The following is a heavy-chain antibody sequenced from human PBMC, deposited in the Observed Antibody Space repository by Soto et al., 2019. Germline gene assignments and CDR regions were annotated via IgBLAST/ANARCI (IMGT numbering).Heavy chain of an antibody. D-gene: IGHD3-3*01. CDR3: AREIDFWSGYYSSNWFDP. V-gene: IGHV4-59*01. CDR2: IYYSGST. J-gene: IGHJ5*02. CDR1: GGSISSYY. Sequence: PSETLSLTCTVSGGSISSYYWSWIRQPPGKGLEWIGYIYYSGSTNYNPSLKSRVTISVDTSKNQFSLKLSSVTAADTAVYYCAREIDFWSGYYSSNWFDPWGQGTLVTVSS.